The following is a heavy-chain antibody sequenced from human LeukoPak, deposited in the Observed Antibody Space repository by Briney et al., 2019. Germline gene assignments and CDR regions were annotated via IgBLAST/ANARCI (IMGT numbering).Heavy chain of an antibody. CDR2: ISGSGGST. Sequence: GGSLRLSCAASGFTISSYAMSWVRQAPGKGLEWVSCISGSGGSTYYADSVKGRFTISRDNSKNTLYLQMNSLRAEDTAVYYCAKRGYGDYVIGNFDFWGQGTLVTVSS. CDR1: GFTISSYA. CDR3: AKRGYGDYVIGNFDF. D-gene: IGHD4-17*01. V-gene: IGHV3-23*01. J-gene: IGHJ4*02.